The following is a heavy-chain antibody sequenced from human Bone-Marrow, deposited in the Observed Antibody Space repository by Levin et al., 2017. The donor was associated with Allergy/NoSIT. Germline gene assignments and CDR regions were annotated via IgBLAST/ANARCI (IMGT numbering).Heavy chain of an antibody. J-gene: IGHJ3*02. Sequence: GGSLRLSCAASGFPFEKYAMNWVRQAPGKALEWVSTISANGGTTYYADSVKGRFTVSRDNSKQTVYVQMNSLGAEDTAIYYCAKVYQWLVTYDAVDIWGQGTAVTVSS. CDR1: GFPFEKYA. V-gene: IGHV3-23*01. CDR2: ISANGGTT. CDR3: AKVYQWLVTYDAVDI. D-gene: IGHD6-19*01.